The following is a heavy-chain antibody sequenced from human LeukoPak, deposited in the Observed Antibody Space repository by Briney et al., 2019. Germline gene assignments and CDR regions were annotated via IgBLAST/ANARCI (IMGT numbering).Heavy chain of an antibody. CDR2: ISTSSSYR. D-gene: IGHD2-2*01. J-gene: IGHJ4*02. Sequence: GGSLRLSCAASGSTFSDYYMSWIRQAPGKGLEWDSYISTSSSYRIYADSMKGRSTISRDNAKNSLYLQMNSLRAEDTAVYYCARHYCSSTTCYRNFDYWGQGTLVTVSS. CDR3: ARHYCSSTTCYRNFDY. CDR1: GSTFSDYY. V-gene: IGHV3-11*03.